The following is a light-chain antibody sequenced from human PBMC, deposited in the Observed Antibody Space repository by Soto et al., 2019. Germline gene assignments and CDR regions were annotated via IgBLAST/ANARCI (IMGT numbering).Light chain of an antibody. J-gene: IGKJ4*01. Sequence: DIQMTQCPSSLSASVGDRVTITCRASQSISSYLNWYQQKPGKAPKLLIYAASSLQSGVPSRFSGSGSGTDFTLTISSLQREDIATYYCQQSYGTPLTFDGGTKVEIK. V-gene: IGKV1-39*01. CDR2: AAS. CDR1: QSISSY. CDR3: QQSYGTPLT.